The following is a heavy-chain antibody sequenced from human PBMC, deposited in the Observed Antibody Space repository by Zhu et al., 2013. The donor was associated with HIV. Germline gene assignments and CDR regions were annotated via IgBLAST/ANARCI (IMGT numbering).Heavy chain of an antibody. V-gene: IGHV1-8*01. Sequence: QVQLVQSGAEVKKPGASVKVSCKTSGYTFSNYDFNWVRQATGQGLEWMGWMSPNSGNTGYAQKFEGRVTMTRDTSISTAYMELSRLRSDDTAVYYCAREVEMATIFDYWGQGTLVTVSS. D-gene: IGHD5-12*01. CDR3: AREVEMATIFDY. J-gene: IGHJ4*02. CDR2: MSPNSGNT. CDR1: GYTFSNYD.